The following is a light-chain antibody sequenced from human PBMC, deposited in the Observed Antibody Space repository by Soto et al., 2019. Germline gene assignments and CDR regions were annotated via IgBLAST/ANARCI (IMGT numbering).Light chain of an antibody. Sequence: QSVLTQPASVSGSPGQSITISCTGTSSDVGGYNYVSWYQHHPGKAPKLMIYEDNIRPSGVSNRFSGSKSGNTASLTISGLQAEDEADYYCSSYTTTSVRVFGGGTQLTVL. CDR1: SSDVGGYNY. V-gene: IGLV2-14*01. CDR2: EDN. CDR3: SSYTTTSVRV. J-gene: IGLJ2*01.